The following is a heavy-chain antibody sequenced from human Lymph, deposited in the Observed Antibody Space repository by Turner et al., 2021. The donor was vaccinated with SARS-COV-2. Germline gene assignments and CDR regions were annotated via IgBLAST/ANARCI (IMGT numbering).Heavy chain of an antibody. CDR3: ARDLGTYGMDV. D-gene: IGHD6-13*01. J-gene: IGHJ6*02. CDR1: GIIVSRNY. Sequence: EVQLVETGGGLIQPGGSLRLSCAASGIIVSRNYMNWVRQAPGKGLEWVSVIYSGGTTYYADSVKGRFTISRDNSKNTLYLQMNSLRVEDTAVYYCARDLGTYGMDVWGQGTTVTGSS. V-gene: IGHV3-53*02. CDR2: IYSGGTT.